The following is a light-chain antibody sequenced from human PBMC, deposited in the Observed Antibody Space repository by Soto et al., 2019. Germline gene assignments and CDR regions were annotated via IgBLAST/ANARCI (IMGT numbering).Light chain of an antibody. V-gene: IGKV1-27*01. J-gene: IGKJ1*01. CDR1: QGISKY. CDR2: LAS. CDR3: QEYNTAPWT. Sequence: DVEMTQSPSSLSASLGDRVTITCRASQGISKYLAWYQQKPGKVPRLLIYLASTLQSGVTSRFSGSGSGTDFILTTSSLQPEDVATYYCQEYNTAPWTFGQGTKVEIK.